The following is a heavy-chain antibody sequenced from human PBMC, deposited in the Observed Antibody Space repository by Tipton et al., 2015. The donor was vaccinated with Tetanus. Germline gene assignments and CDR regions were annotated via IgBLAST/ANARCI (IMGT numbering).Heavy chain of an antibody. CDR2: IYYNGST. J-gene: IGHJ6*02. CDR3: ARGDYYGSGTYDV. CDR1: GGSISYYY. V-gene: IGHV4-59*12. D-gene: IGHD3-10*01. Sequence: GLVKPSETLSLTCTVSGGSISYYYWNWIRQSPGKGLEWIGHIYYNGSTKYNPSLKSRVTVSLDTSKKHFSLRLSSVTAADTAVYYCARGDYYGSGTYDVWGQGTTVTVPS.